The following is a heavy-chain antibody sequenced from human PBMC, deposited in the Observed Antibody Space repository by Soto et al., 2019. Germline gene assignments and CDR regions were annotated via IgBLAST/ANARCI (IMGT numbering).Heavy chain of an antibody. CDR2: IIPIFGTG. CDR3: ARSNTAMVLGYYYGMDV. D-gene: IGHD5-18*01. V-gene: IGHV1-69*12. CDR1: GGIFSNYA. Sequence: QVQLVQSGAEVKKPGSSVKVSCKASGGIFSNYAISWVRQAPGQGLEWMGGIIPIFGTGNHAQKFQGRVTITADESTSTAYMELSSLTSEDTAVYYCARSNTAMVLGYYYGMDVWGQGTTVTVSS. J-gene: IGHJ6*02.